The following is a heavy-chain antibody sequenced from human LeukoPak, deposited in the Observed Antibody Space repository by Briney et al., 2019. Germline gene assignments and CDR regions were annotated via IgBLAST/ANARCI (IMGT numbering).Heavy chain of an antibody. D-gene: IGHD2-15*01. V-gene: IGHV1-18*01. CDR2: ISAYNGDT. CDR3: AKFCSGGSCHLPGPDFDY. CDR1: GYTFTTYG. Sequence: ASVKVSCKASGYTFTTYGISWARQAPGQGLEWMGWISAYNGDTNYAQNLQGRVTMTTEKSMSTAYMELRSLRSDDTAVYYCAKFCSGGSCHLPGPDFDYWGQGTLVTVSS. J-gene: IGHJ4*02.